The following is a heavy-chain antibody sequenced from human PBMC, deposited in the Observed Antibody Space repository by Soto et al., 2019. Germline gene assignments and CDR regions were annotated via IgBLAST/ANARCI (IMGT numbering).Heavy chain of an antibody. CDR1: GFTFSSYA. V-gene: IGHV3-30-3*01. D-gene: IGHD6-13*01. Sequence: QVQLVESGGGVVQPGRSLRLSCAASGFTFSSYAMHWVRQAPGKGLEWVAVISYDGSNKDYADSVKGRFTISRDNSKNTVDLQSNSQRAEDTDVYYMGGDRGDSRSGWYGRDGYYYGMDVWGQGTTVNGSS. CDR2: ISYDGSNK. CDR3: GGDRGDSRSGWYGRDGYYYGMDV. J-gene: IGHJ6*02.